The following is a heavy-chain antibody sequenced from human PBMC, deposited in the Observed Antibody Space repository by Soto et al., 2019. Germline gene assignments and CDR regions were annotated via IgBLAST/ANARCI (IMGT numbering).Heavy chain of an antibody. J-gene: IGHJ4*02. CDR3: ARRSSGGYFDY. CDR2: ISGSGGST. V-gene: IGHV3-23*01. CDR1: GFTFSNYA. D-gene: IGHD6-19*01. Sequence: EVQLLESGGGLVQPGGSLRLSCAAPGFTFSNYAMNWVRQAPGKGLEWVSVISGSGGSTYYADSVKGRFTISRDNSKNSLYLQMNSLRGEDTAVYYCARRSSGGYFDYWGQGPLVTVSS.